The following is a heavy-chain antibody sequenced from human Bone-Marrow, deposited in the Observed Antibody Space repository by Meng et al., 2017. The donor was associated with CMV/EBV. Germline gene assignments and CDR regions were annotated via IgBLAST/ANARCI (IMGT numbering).Heavy chain of an antibody. CDR2: ISYDGSNK. D-gene: IGHD3-3*01. Sequence: GGSLRLSCAASGFTFSSYAMHWVRQAPGKGLEWVAVISYDGSNKYYADSVKGRFTISRDNSKNTLYLQMNSLRAEDTAVYYCARAEIRDTYYDFWSGYPPDYWGQGTRVTGSS. V-gene: IGHV3-30*04. J-gene: IGHJ4*02. CDR1: GFTFSSYA. CDR3: ARAEIRDTYYDFWSGYPPDY.